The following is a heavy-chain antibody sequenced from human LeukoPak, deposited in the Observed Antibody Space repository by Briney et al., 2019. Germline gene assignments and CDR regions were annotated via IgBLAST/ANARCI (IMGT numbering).Heavy chain of an antibody. V-gene: IGHV7-4-1*02. Sequence: ASVKVSCKASGYTFTSYAMNWVRQAPGQGLEWMGWINTNTGNPTYAQGFTGRFVFSLDTSVSTAYLQISSLKAEDTAAYYCARDWYYDFWSGYYAFDYWGQGTLVTVSS. CDR1: GYTFTSYA. CDR2: INTNTGNP. D-gene: IGHD3-3*01. J-gene: IGHJ4*02. CDR3: ARDWYYDFWSGYYAFDY.